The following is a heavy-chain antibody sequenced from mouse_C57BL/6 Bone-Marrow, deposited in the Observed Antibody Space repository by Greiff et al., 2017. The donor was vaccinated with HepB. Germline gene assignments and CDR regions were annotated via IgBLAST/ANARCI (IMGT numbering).Heavy chain of an antibody. Sequence: EVMLVESGGGLVKPGGSLKLSCAASGFTFSSYAMSWVRQTPEKRLEWVATISDGGSYTYYPDNVKGRFTISGDNAKNNLYLQMSHLKSEDTAMYYCARDYSNYVYFDYWGQGTTLTVSS. CDR3: ARDYSNYVYFDY. V-gene: IGHV5-4*01. CDR1: GFTFSSYA. J-gene: IGHJ2*01. CDR2: ISDGGSYT. D-gene: IGHD2-5*01.